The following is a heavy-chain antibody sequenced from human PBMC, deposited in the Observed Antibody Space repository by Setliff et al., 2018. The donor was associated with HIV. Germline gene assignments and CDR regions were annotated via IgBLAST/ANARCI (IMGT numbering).Heavy chain of an antibody. CDR3: ARCYYDSSGPTDAFAI. V-gene: IGHV1-46*01. J-gene: IGHJ3*02. CDR1: GYTFTNYY. CDR2: INPSGGRT. Sequence: ASVKVSCKASGYTFTNYYIHWVRQAPGQGLEWMGLINPSGGRTSYAQKFQGRLTMTRDTSRSTVYMELSSLRSEDTAVYYCARCYYDSSGPTDAFAIWGQGTVVTVSS. D-gene: IGHD3-22*01.